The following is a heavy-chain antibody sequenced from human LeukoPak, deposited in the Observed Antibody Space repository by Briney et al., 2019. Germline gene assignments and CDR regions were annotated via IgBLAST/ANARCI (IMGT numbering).Heavy chain of an antibody. CDR3: ARDRIGYRAGWFDP. CDR2: IYHSGRT. V-gene: IGHV4-30-2*01. CDR1: GGSISSGAYS. J-gene: IGHJ5*02. D-gene: IGHD5-18*01. Sequence: SQTLSLTCAVSGGSISSGAYSWSWIRQPPGKGLVWIGYIYHSGRTYYNPSLKSRVTISVDRSKNQFSLKLSSVTAADTAVYYCARDRIGYRAGWFDPWGQGNLVTVSS.